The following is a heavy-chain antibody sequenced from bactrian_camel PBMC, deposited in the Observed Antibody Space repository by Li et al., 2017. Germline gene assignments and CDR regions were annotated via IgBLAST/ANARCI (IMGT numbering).Heavy chain of an antibody. CDR2: INSVGTT. V-gene: IGHV3S53*01. D-gene: IGHD2*01. J-gene: IGHJ6*01. CDR1: SYVFSGCR. Sequence: QVQLVESGGGSVQAGGSLKLSCEASSYVFSGCRMGWYRQAPGKERELVSIINSVGTTYADSVKGRFAISQDNAKNTLYLQLNSLKPEDTAMYYCAAEASYSGDLFGFWGRGTQVTVS. CDR3: AAEASYSGDLFGF.